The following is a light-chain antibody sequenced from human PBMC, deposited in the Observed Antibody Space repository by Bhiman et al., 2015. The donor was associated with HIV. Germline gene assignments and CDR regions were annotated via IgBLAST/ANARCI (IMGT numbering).Light chain of an antibody. CDR1: NIGSKS. Sequence: SYELTQPPSVSVAPGKTARITCGGNNIGSKSVNWYQQKPGQAPVLVIYYDTDRPSGIPERFSGSNSGNTATLTISRVEAGDEADYYCQAWDSSTGVVFGGGTKLTVL. V-gene: IGLV3-21*01. CDR3: QAWDSSTGVV. CDR2: YDT. J-gene: IGLJ2*01.